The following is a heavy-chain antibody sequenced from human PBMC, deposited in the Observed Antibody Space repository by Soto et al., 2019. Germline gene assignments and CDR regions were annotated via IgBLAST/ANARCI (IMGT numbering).Heavy chain of an antibody. J-gene: IGHJ6*02. Sequence: ASVKVSCKASGGTFSSYAISWVRQAPGQGLEWMGGIIPIFGTANYAQKFQGRVTITADESTSTAYMELSSLRSEDTAVYYCARDTGYCSSTSCYKEPYYYGMDVWGQGTTVTVSS. CDR3: ARDTGYCSSTSCYKEPYYYGMDV. V-gene: IGHV1-69*13. CDR2: IIPIFGTA. CDR1: GGTFSSYA. D-gene: IGHD2-2*02.